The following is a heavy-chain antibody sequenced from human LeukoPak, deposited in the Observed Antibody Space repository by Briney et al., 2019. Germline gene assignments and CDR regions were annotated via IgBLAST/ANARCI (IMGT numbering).Heavy chain of an antibody. CDR3: ARDEIAAAGYYYYYYMDV. CDR2: ISSSSSTI. Sequence: PGGSLRPSCAASGFTFSSYSMNWVRQAPGKGLEWVSYISSSSSTIYYADSVKGRFTISRDNAKNSLYLQMNSLRAEDTAVYYCARDEIAAAGYYYYYYMDVWGKGTTVTVSS. J-gene: IGHJ6*03. V-gene: IGHV3-48*01. D-gene: IGHD6-13*01. CDR1: GFTFSSYS.